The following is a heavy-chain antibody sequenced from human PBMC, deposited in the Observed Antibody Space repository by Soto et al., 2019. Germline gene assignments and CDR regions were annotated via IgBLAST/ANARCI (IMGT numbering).Heavy chain of an antibody. J-gene: IGHJ4*02. Sequence: GASVKVSCKASGYTFTSYGISWVRQAPGQGLEWMGWISAYNGNTNYAQKLQGRVTMTTDTSTSTAYMELRSLRSDDTAVYYCARDVRLPYCSCGSCYPTDFNYWGQRTLVTVSA. CDR1: GYTFTSYG. D-gene: IGHD2-15*01. CDR2: ISAYNGNT. CDR3: ARDVRLPYCSCGSCYPTDFNY. V-gene: IGHV1-18*01.